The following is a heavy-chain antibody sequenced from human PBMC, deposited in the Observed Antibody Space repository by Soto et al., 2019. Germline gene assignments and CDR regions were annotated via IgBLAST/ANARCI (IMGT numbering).Heavy chain of an antibody. Sequence: ASVKVSCKASGYTFTSYAMHWVRQAPGQRLEWMGWINAGNGNTKYSQKFQGRVTITRDTSASTAYMELSSLRSEDTAVYYCAREAYYYDSSGYYSGFDYWGQGTLVTVSS. CDR2: INAGNGNT. J-gene: IGHJ4*02. CDR1: GYTFTSYA. D-gene: IGHD3-22*01. V-gene: IGHV1-3*01. CDR3: AREAYYYDSSGYYSGFDY.